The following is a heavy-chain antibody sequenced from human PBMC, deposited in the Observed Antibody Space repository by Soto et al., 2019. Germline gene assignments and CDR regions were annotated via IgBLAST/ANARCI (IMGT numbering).Heavy chain of an antibody. CDR1: GGSISSSRYY. J-gene: IGHJ3*01. Sequence: SETLSLTCTVSGGSISSSRYYWGWIRQPPGKGLEWIGSVYYSGNAYYNPSLKSRVTVSVDTSKKQFSLKLSSVTAAVTAVYYCASASADIVVVVAATPLAAFDVWGQGTMVTVSS. CDR3: ASASADIVVVVAATPLAAFDV. V-gene: IGHV4-39*01. D-gene: IGHD2-15*01. CDR2: VYYSGNA.